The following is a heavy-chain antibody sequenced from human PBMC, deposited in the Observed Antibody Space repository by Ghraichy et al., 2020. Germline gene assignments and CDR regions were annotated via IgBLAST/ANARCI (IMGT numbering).Heavy chain of an antibody. V-gene: IGHV3-11*01. CDR1: GFTFSDYY. Sequence: GGSLRLSCAASGFTFSDYYMSWIRQAPGKGLQWVSYISDSGSIIYYADSVKGRFTISRDNAKKSLYLQMNSLRAEDTDVYYCARDKGDYEGSFDNWGQGTLVTVSS. CDR3: ARDKGDYEGSFDN. CDR2: ISDSGSII. D-gene: IGHD4-17*01. J-gene: IGHJ4*02.